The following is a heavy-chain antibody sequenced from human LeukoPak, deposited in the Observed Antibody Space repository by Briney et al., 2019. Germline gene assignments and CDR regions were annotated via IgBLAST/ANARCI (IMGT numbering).Heavy chain of an antibody. CDR2: IATDAASST. CDR1: GFSVSNHW. V-gene: IGHV3-74*01. J-gene: IGHJ3*01. Sequence: PGGSLRLSCAASGFSVSNHWMHWVRQAPGKGLVWVSRIATDAASSTIYAASVRGRFTMTRDSAKNTLYLQLGSLRAEDTAVYYCVRDDPRPGDALDVWGQGTMVTVSS. CDR3: VRDDPRPGDALDV.